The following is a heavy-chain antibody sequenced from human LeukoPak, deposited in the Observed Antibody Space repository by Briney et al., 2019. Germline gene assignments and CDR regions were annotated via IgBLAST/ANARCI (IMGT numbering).Heavy chain of an antibody. D-gene: IGHD5-24*01. CDR1: GYIFTNYF. V-gene: IGHV1-46*01. J-gene: IGHJ2*01. Sequence: GASVKVSCKASGYIFTNYFLYWVRQAPGQGLEWMGLINPSGGSTRYAQKFQGRVTMTRDTSTSTVYMELSSLRADDTAVYYCARWLQLISLRYFDLWGRGTLVTVSS. CDR3: ARWLQLISLRYFDL. CDR2: INPSGGST.